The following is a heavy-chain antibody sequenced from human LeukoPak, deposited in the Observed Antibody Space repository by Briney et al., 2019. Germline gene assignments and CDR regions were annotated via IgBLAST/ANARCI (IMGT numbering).Heavy chain of an antibody. V-gene: IGHV4-34*01. CDR2: INHSGST. Sequence: KPSETLSLTCAVYGGSFSGYYWSWIRQPPGKGLEWIGEINHSGSTNYNPSLKSRVTISVDTSKNQFSLKLSSVTAADTAVYYCARVHLSSDFYYYYMDVWGKGTTVTVSS. CDR1: GGSFSGYY. CDR3: ARVHLSSDFYYYYMDV. J-gene: IGHJ6*03. D-gene: IGHD3-3*01.